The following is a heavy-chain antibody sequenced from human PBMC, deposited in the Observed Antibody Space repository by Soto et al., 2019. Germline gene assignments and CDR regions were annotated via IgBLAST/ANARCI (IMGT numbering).Heavy chain of an antibody. CDR2: ISAYNGNT. CDR3: ARGGVTMVRGVIILYYYGMDV. Sequence: QVQLVQSGAEVKKPGASVKVSCKASGYTFTSYGISWVRQAPGQGLEWMGWISAYNGNTNYAQKLQGRVTMTTDTATSTAYMELRSLGSDDTAVYYCARGGVTMVRGVIILYYYGMDVWGQGTTVTVSS. D-gene: IGHD3-10*01. J-gene: IGHJ6*02. V-gene: IGHV1-18*01. CDR1: GYTFTSYG.